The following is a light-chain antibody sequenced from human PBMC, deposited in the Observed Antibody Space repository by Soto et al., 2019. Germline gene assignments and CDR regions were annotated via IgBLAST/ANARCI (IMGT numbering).Light chain of an antibody. CDR2: AAS. CDR1: QAITDY. CDR3: QQYRTYPWT. V-gene: IGKV1-16*01. J-gene: IGKJ1*01. Sequence: DIQMTQSPSSLSASVGERVTITCRASQAITDYLAWFQQRPGEAPKSLIYAASSLQSGVPSRFSGSGSGTVFTLNINNIQPEDFATYYGQQYRTYPWTFGPGTTVDIK.